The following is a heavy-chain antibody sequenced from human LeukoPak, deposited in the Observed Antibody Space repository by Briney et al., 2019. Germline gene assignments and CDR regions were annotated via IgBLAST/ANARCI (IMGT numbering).Heavy chain of an antibody. CDR3: ARDHEGDSYGFDY. CDR2: ISYDGSNK. Sequence: GGSLRLSCAASGFTFSSYAMHWVRRAPGKGLEWVAIISYDGSNKYYADSVKGRFTISRDNSKNTLYLQMNSLRAEDTAVYYCARDHEGDSYGFDYWGQGTLVTVSS. D-gene: IGHD5-18*01. CDR1: GFTFSSYA. V-gene: IGHV3-30-3*01. J-gene: IGHJ4*02.